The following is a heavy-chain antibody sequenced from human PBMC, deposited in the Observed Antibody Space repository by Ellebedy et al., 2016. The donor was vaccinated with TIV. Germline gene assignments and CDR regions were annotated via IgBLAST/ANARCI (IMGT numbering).Heavy chain of an antibody. D-gene: IGHD6-19*01. CDR3: ARGGTTMAGIDY. V-gene: IGHV3-7*03. Sequence: PGGSLRLSCAASGFTFSTFWMSWVRQAPGKGLEWVASIKQDGSEKYYVDSVRGRFTISRANAENSLYLQMNSLRAEDTAVYYCARGGTTMAGIDYWGQGTLVTVSS. CDR1: GFTFSTFW. CDR2: IKQDGSEK. J-gene: IGHJ4*02.